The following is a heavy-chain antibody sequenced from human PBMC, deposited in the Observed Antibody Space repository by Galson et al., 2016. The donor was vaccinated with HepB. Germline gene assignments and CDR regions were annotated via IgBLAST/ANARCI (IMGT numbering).Heavy chain of an antibody. Sequence: ETLSLTCTVSGDSISNVGRHWGWFRQSPGMSPEYIGSIHSSGTSYYNPSLTSRVTVSADTSRNQFFLSLTSVTAADTAIYYCVRLGTAAAVANRRGSIYWGQGTRVTVSS. CDR3: VRLGTAAAVANRRGSIY. V-gene: IGHV4-39*01. CDR1: GDSISNVGRH. CDR2: IHSSGTS. D-gene: IGHD6-25*01. J-gene: IGHJ4*02.